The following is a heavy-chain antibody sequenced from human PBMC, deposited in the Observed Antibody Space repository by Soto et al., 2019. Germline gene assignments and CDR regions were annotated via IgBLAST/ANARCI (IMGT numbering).Heavy chain of an antibody. J-gene: IGHJ4*02. D-gene: IGHD3-22*01. V-gene: IGHV1-69*04. CDR2: IIPILGIA. CDR3: AREGSYYYDSSGYYSDY. Sequence: SVKVSCKASGGTFSSYTISWVRQAPGQGLEWMGRIIPILGIANYAQKFQGRVTITADKSTSTAYMELSSLRSEDTAVYYCAREGSYYYDSSGYYSDYLGQLTLVTVSS. CDR1: GGTFSSYT.